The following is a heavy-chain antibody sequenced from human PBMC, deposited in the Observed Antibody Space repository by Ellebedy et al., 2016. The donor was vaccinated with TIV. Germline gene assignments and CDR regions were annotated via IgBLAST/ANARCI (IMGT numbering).Heavy chain of an antibody. J-gene: IGHJ6*02. V-gene: IGHV3-23*01. CDR1: GFTFSSYA. D-gene: IGHD2-2*02. Sequence: GESLKISCAASGFTFSSYAMSWVRQAPGNGLEWVSTISGNGGSTYYADSVKGRFTISRDNSKNTLSLQMNSLRAEDTAVYYCAKDASPRVVVPAAIWDYYYYYGMDVWGQGTTVTVSS. CDR3: AKDASPRVVVPAAIWDYYYYYGMDV. CDR2: ISGNGGST.